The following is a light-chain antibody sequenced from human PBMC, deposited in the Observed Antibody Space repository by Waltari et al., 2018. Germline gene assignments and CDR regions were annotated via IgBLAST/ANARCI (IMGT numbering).Light chain of an antibody. Sequence: QSVLTQPPSVSAAPGQRVTIPCSGGSPNIGTYYVSWYRQFPGTAPKLLIYENTERPSGIPGRFSGSKSGTSATLDITGLQAGDEADYYCGTWDSSLSGAVFGGGTHLTVL. CDR1: SPNIGTYY. CDR2: ENT. CDR3: GTWDSSLSGAV. J-gene: IGLJ7*01. V-gene: IGLV1-51*02.